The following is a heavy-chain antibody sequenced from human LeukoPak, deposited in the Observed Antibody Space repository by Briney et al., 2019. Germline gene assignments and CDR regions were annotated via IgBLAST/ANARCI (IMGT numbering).Heavy chain of an antibody. CDR1: GFTFSSYA. D-gene: IGHD2-15*01. Sequence: GGSLRLHCAASGFTFSSYAMSWVRQAPGKGLEWVSGICAIGGTTYYADFVKGRFTISRDNSKNTLYLQMNSLRLEDTAVYYCAKNRGGSCYDGSDYWGQGTLVTVSS. V-gene: IGHV3-23*01. CDR3: AKNRGGSCYDGSDY. CDR2: ICAIGGTT. J-gene: IGHJ4*02.